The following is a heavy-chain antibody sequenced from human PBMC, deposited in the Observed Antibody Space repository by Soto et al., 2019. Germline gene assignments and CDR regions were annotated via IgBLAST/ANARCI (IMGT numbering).Heavy chain of an antibody. CDR2: IIPIFGTA. Sequence: SVKVSCKASGGTFSSYAISWVRQAPGQGLEWMGGIIPIFGTANYAQKFQGRVTITADESTSTAYMELSSLRSEDTAVYYCARDARYCTNGVCYKDWFDPWGQGTLVTAPQ. CDR1: GGTFSSYA. CDR3: ARDARYCTNGVCYKDWFDP. J-gene: IGHJ5*02. D-gene: IGHD2-8*01. V-gene: IGHV1-69*13.